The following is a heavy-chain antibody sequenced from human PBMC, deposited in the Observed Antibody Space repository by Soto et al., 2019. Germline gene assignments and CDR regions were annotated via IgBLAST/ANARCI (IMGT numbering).Heavy chain of an antibody. J-gene: IGHJ4*02. CDR3: ARRLQWQLRPLDS. D-gene: IGHD6-19*01. CDR1: GFTFSDYY. CDR2: INTLSSAI. V-gene: IGHV3-11*01. Sequence: VQLVESGGGLVKPGGSLRLSCAGSGFTFSDYYMTWIRQAPGKGLEWVSYINTLSSAIYYADSVKGRFTISRDNAKNSLFLQMNSLRAEDTAVYYCARRLQWQLRPLDSWGRGTLVTVSS.